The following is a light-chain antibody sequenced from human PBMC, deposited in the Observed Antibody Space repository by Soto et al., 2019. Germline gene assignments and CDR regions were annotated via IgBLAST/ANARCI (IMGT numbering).Light chain of an antibody. CDR2: DVS. Sequence: DIQMTQYPSSLSASVGDRITITCRASQSISSYLNWYQHKPGKVPKLLIFDVSILASGVPSRFSGSGSGTEFTLTISSLQPDDFATYYCQHYNSYSEAFGQGTKV. CDR3: QHYNSYSEA. V-gene: IGKV1-5*01. CDR1: QSISSY. J-gene: IGKJ1*01.